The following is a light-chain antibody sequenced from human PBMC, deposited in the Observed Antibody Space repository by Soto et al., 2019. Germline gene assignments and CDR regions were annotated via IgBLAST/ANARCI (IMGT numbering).Light chain of an antibody. CDR2: GAS. Sequence: EIVMTQSPATLSVSPGERATLSCRASQSVSSNLAWYQQKPGQAPRLLIYGASTRATGVPARFSGSGSGTEFTLTISSLQSEDFAVYYCQQYDNWPPVTFGQGTRLEIK. CDR3: QQYDNWPPVT. V-gene: IGKV3-15*01. J-gene: IGKJ5*01. CDR1: QSVSSN.